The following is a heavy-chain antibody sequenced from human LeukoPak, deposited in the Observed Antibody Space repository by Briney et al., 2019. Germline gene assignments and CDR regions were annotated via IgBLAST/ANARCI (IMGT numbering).Heavy chain of an antibody. CDR2: MNPNSGNT. V-gene: IGHV1-8*01. CDR3: ARGGASMAARLIYGY. Sequence: ASVKVSCKASGYTFTSYDINWVRQATGQGLEWMGWMNPNSGNTGYAQKFRGRVTMTRNTPISTAYMELSSLRSEDTAVYYCARGGASMAARLIYGYWGQGTLVTVSS. CDR1: GYTFTSYD. D-gene: IGHD6-6*01. J-gene: IGHJ4*02.